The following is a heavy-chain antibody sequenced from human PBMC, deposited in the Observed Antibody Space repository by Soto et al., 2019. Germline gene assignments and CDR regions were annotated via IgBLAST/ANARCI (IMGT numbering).Heavy chain of an antibody. Sequence: ASLKLSCKTSGYTFSDSGVACLLETHGQRPESMGWVSTYNTNTNYAQKFQGRVNMTTDPSTTTTSMELTSLRSDDTAVYYCARELNTDSIAYSSFAYWGQGTLVTVS. CDR3: ARELNTDSIAYSSFAY. V-gene: IGHV1-18*01. CDR1: GYTFSDSG. CDR2: VSTYNTNT. J-gene: IGHJ4*02. D-gene: IGHD3-22*01.